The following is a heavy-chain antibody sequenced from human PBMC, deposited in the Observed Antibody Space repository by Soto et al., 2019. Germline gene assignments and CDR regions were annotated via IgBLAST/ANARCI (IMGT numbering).Heavy chain of an antibody. Sequence: QPGGSLRLSCTASGFRSCDHVMSWFRQAPGKGLEWVGFMRSRPFGGTTEYAASVKGRFAISRDYFRSTAYLQMNSLKTEDTAVYYCSLHPYAATLVTDSWGQGTLLTVSS. CDR3: SLHPYAATLVTDS. D-gene: IGHD6-25*01. CDR1: GFRSCDHV. J-gene: IGHJ4*02. V-gene: IGHV3-49*03. CDR2: MRSRPFGGTT.